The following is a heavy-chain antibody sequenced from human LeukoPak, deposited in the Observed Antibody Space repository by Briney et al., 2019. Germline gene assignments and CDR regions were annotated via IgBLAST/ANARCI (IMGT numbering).Heavy chain of an antibody. CDR1: GGSISSSSYY. CDR3: AVTTVTHAGAFDI. Sequence: PSETLSLTCTVSGGSISSSSYYWGWIRQPPGKGLEWIGSIYYSGSTYYNPSLKSRVTISVDTSKNQFSLRLSSVTAADTAVYYCAVTTVTHAGAFDIWGQGTMVTVSS. V-gene: IGHV4-39*01. J-gene: IGHJ3*02. D-gene: IGHD4-11*01. CDR2: IYYSGST.